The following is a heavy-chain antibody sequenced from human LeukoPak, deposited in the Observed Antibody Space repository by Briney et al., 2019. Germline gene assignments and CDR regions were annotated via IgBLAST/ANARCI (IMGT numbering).Heavy chain of an antibody. D-gene: IGHD2-2*01. Sequence: SETLSLTCTVSGGSISSYYWSWIRQPAGKGLEWIGRIYTSGSTNYNPSLKSRVTMSVDTSKNQFSLKLSSVTAADTAVYYCARIYCSSTSCSYFDYWGQGTLVTVSS. CDR1: GGSISSYY. J-gene: IGHJ4*02. CDR2: IYTSGST. CDR3: ARIYCSSTSCSYFDY. V-gene: IGHV4-4*07.